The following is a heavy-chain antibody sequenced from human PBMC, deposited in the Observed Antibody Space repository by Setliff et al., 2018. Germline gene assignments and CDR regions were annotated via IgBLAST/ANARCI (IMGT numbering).Heavy chain of an antibody. D-gene: IGHD3-10*01. CDR3: AGGQPLVRKYYYYMDV. CDR2: IIPMFGT. V-gene: IGHV1-69*13. J-gene: IGHJ6*03. CDR1: GGTFSSYV. Sequence: SVKVSCKASGGTFSSYVISWVREAPGQGLEWMGGIIPMFGTNYAKKFQGRVTITADESTSTAYMELSSLGSEDTAVYYCAGGQPLVRKYYYYMDVWGKGTTVTVSS.